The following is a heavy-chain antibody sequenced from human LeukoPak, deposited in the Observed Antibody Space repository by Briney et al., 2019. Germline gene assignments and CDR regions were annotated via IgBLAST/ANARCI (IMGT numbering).Heavy chain of an antibody. J-gene: IGHJ4*02. CDR1: GFIFSNYA. CDR3: VKGPRPDITVAHTVDN. V-gene: IGHV3-23*01. Sequence: GGSLRLSCAASGFIFSNYAMSWVRQVPGRGLEWVSTISSRGDSTYVADSVKGRFTISRDNSKNSLYLQMNTVRAEDTAVYYCVKGPRPDITVAHTVDNWGQGTLVTVSS. CDR2: ISSRGDST. D-gene: IGHD6-19*01.